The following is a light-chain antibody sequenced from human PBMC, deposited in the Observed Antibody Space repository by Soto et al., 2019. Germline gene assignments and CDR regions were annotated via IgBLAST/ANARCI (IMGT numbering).Light chain of an antibody. CDR1: QDIRND. Sequence: AIQMTQSPSSLSASVGDRVTITCRASQDIRNDLGWYQQIPGKAPKFLIYAASSLQSGVPSRFSGSGSGTDFTFTISSLQPEDFATYYCLQDYNYPRTFSQGTKVEIK. CDR2: AAS. J-gene: IGKJ1*01. V-gene: IGKV1-6*01. CDR3: LQDYNYPRT.